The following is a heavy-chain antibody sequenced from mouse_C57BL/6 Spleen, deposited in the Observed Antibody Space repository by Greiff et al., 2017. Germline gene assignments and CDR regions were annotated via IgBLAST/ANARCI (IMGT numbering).Heavy chain of an antibody. D-gene: IGHD2-4*01. CDR2: ISDGGSYT. Sequence: DVKLVESGGGLVKPGGSLKLSCAASGFTFSSYAMSWVRQTPEKRLEWVATISDGGSYTYYPDNVKGRFTISRDNAKNNLYLQMSHLKSEDTAMYYCARDNYGGSYYAMDYWGQGTSVTVSS. CDR1: GFTFSSYA. CDR3: ARDNYGGSYYAMDY. J-gene: IGHJ4*01. V-gene: IGHV5-4*01.